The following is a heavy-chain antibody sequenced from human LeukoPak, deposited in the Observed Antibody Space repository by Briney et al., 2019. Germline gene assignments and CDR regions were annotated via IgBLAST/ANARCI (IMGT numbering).Heavy chain of an antibody. J-gene: IGHJ3*02. V-gene: IGHV4-59*01. CDR1: GGYISRYY. Sequence: SETLSLTCPVSGGYISRYYWSWVRQPPGTGLEWIGNIYYSGSTNYHPSLKSRVTISVDTSKIQFSLKLSSVTAADTAMYYCARDRPRYCSSTSCYSAFDIWGQGTMVTVSS. CDR2: IYYSGST. CDR3: ARDRPRYCSSTSCYSAFDI. D-gene: IGHD2-2*01.